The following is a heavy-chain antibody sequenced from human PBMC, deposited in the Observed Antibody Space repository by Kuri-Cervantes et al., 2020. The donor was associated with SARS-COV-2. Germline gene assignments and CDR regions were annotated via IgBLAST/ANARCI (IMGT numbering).Heavy chain of an antibody. CDR1: GYTFTSHD. Sequence: ASVKVSCKDSGYTFTSHDINWVRQATGQGLEWMGWMNPNSGNTGYAQKFQGRVTMTRNTSISTAYMELSSLRSEDTAVYYCARGTTVVKVDIWGQGTMVTVSS. CDR3: ARGTTVVKVDI. CDR2: MNPNSGNT. D-gene: IGHD4-23*01. J-gene: IGHJ3*02. V-gene: IGHV1-8*01.